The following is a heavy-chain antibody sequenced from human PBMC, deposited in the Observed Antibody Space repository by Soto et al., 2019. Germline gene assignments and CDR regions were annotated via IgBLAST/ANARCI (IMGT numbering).Heavy chain of an antibody. CDR2: ISPFFGTT. CDR3: AREVVTETTWGSFDS. V-gene: IGHV1-69*01. J-gene: IGHJ4*02. CDR1: GGGTLSNDA. Sequence: QVHLVQSGADGRKSGSSVRVSCTASGGGTLSNDAISWVRQAPGQGLEWLGRISPFFGTTDYSQSFQGRLTMTADASTGTVYMDLLSLTSDDTAVYYCAREVVTETTWGSFDSWGQGTLVTVSS. D-gene: IGHD2-21*02.